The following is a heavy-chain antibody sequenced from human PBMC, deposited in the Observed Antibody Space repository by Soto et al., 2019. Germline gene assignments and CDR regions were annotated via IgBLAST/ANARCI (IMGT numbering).Heavy chain of an antibody. CDR3: ARDSPYYYDSSGLGY. D-gene: IGHD3-22*01. Sequence: EVQLVESGGGLVQPGGSLRLSCVVSGFTFSNYWMTWVRRAPGKGLEWVANIKQDGSENSYVGSVKGRFTISRDNAKNSLYLQMNSLRAEDTAVYYCARDSPYYYDSSGLGYWGQGTLVTVSS. CDR2: IKQDGSEN. V-gene: IGHV3-7*01. J-gene: IGHJ4*02. CDR1: GFTFSNYW.